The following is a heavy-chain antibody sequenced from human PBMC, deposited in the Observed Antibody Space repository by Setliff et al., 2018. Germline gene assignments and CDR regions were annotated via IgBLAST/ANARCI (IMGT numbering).Heavy chain of an antibody. J-gene: IGHJ4*02. Sequence: KPSETLSLTCTVPGGSIRNYFWGWIRQPAGKGLEWIGRIYTSGGIDYNTSLRSRVTISVDTSKDQFSLKLSSVTAADTAVYYCAREKADYSDSGGYYGGFYFDSWGQGALVTVSS. V-gene: IGHV4-4*07. D-gene: IGHD3-22*01. CDR2: IYTSGGI. CDR3: AREKADYSDSGGYYGGFYFDS. CDR1: GGSIRNYF.